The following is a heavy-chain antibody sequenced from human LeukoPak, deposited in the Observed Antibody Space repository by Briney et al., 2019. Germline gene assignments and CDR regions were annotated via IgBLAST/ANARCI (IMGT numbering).Heavy chain of an antibody. CDR1: GFTFSSYE. CDR3: AIGGVIWRMDV. CDR2: ISSSGSTI. J-gene: IGHJ6*02. Sequence: GGSLRLSCAASGFTFSSYEMNWVRQAPGKGLEWVSYISSSGSTIYYADSVKGRFTISRDTSKNTVYFQMNSLRAEDTAVYYCAIGGVIWRMDVWGQGTTVTVSS. V-gene: IGHV3-48*03. D-gene: IGHD2/OR15-2a*01.